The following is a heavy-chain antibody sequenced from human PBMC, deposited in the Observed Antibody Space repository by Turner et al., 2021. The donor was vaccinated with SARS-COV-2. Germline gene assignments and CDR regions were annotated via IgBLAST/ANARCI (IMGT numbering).Heavy chain of an antibody. CDR1: GLTVSRTY. CDR2: IYSGGST. CDR3: AREVSGSSNTGVYFDY. D-gene: IGHD3-10*01. Sequence: EVQLVESGGGLVQPGGSLRLSCAASGLTVSRTYMNWVRQAPGKGLEWVSIIYSGGSTFYSDSVKGRFTISRDNSKNTLDLQMNSLRAEDTAVYYCAREVSGSSNTGVYFDYWGQGTLVTVSS. V-gene: IGHV3-66*01. J-gene: IGHJ4*02.